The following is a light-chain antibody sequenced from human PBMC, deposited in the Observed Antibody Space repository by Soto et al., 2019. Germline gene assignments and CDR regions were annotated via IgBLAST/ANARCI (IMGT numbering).Light chain of an antibody. CDR3: QQSNNYPWT. CDR1: QYIHNY. CDR2: EAA. V-gene: IGKV1-5*03. Sequence: DIQMTQSPSTLFASVGDRVTITCRASQYIHNYLAWYQQKPGEAPKLLIYEAANLESGVPSRFSGSGTGTELTLTISSLQPDDFATYYCQQSNNYPWTFGQGTRVEI. J-gene: IGKJ1*01.